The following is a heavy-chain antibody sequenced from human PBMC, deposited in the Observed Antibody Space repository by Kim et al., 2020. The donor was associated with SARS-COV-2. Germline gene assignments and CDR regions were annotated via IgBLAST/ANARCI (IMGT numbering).Heavy chain of an antibody. J-gene: IGHJ5*02. CDR3: ARDYRYYDILTGYYRGGWFDP. V-gene: IGHV3-11*05. CDR1: GFTFSDYY. Sequence: GGSLRLSCAASGFTFSDYYMSWIRQAPGKGLEWVSYISSSSSYTNYADSVKGRFTISRDNAKNSLYLQMNSLRAEDTAVYYCARDYRYYDILTGYYRGGWFDPWGQGTLVTVSS. D-gene: IGHD3-9*01. CDR2: ISSSSSYT.